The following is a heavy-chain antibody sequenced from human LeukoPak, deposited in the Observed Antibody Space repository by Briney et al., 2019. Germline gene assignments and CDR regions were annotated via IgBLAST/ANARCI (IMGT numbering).Heavy chain of an antibody. V-gene: IGHV4-34*01. CDR2: INHSGST. Sequence: SETLSLTCAVYGGSFSGYYWSWIRQPPVKGLEWIGEINHSGSTNYNPSLKSRATISVDTSKNQFSLKLSSVTAADTAVYYCARRRGLRLGELSTPDYWGQGTLVTVSS. J-gene: IGHJ4*02. D-gene: IGHD3-16*02. CDR3: ARRRGLRLGELSTPDY. CDR1: GGSFSGYY.